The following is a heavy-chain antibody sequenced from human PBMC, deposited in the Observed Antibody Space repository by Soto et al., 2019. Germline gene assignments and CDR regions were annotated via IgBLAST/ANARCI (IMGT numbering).Heavy chain of an antibody. CDR1: GYTFTSYG. Sequence: ASGKVSCKASGYTFTSYGISWVRQAPGQGLEWMGWISAYNGNTNYAQKLQGRVTMTTDTSTSTAYMELRSLRSDDTAVYYCARFLRLFSRRHRFYPCGQGALVIVSS. D-gene: IGHD3-16*01. J-gene: IGHJ5*02. CDR3: ARFLRLFSRRHRFYP. V-gene: IGHV1-18*01. CDR2: ISAYNGNT.